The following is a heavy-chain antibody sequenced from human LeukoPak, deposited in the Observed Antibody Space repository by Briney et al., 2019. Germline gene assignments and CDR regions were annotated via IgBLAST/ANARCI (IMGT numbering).Heavy chain of an antibody. J-gene: IGHJ3*02. Sequence: SETLSLTCTVSGGSISSSSYYWGWIRQPPGKGLEWIGSIYYSGSTYYNPSLKSRVTMSVDTSKNQFSLKLSSVTAADTAVYYCARHSYYGDTPNPVGAFDIWGQGTMVTVSS. CDR1: GGSISSSSYY. CDR3: ARHSYYGDTPNPVGAFDI. CDR2: IYYSGST. V-gene: IGHV4-39*01. D-gene: IGHD4-17*01.